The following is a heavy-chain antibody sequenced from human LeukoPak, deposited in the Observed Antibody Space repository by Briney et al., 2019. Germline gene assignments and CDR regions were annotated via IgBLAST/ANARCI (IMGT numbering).Heavy chain of an antibody. CDR1: SGSISSYY. CDR3: ARVTLGVSSGWAFFDY. V-gene: IGHV4-59*01. D-gene: IGHD6-19*01. J-gene: IGHJ4*02. Sequence: SETLSLTCTVSSGSISSYYWSWIRQPPGRGLEWIGYIYYSGSTTYNPSLKSRVTISVDMSKNQFSLKLSSVTAADTAVYYCARVTLGVSSGWAFFDYWGQGTLVTVSS. CDR2: IYYSGST.